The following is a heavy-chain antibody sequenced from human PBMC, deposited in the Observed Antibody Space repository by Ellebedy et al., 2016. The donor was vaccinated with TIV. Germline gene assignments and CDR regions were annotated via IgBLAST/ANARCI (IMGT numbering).Heavy chain of an antibody. CDR3: SRESNWYDAIDI. V-gene: IGHV3-30*03. J-gene: IGHJ3*02. CDR1: GFTFRSYA. D-gene: IGHD1-20*01. CDR2: ISSDVDTK. Sequence: GESLKISCAASGFTFRSYAMHWVRQSPGKGQEWMATISSDVDTKHYAESLKGRFTISRDNSNNTLYLQINSLRTEDTALYYCSRESNWYDAIDIWGHGTRVIVS.